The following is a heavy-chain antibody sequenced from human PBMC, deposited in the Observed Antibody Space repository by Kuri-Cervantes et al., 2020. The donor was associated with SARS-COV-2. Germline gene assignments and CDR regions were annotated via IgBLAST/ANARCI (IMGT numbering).Heavy chain of an antibody. V-gene: IGHV3-48*03. CDR1: GFTFSSYE. CDR2: ISSSGSTI. Sequence: GGSLRLSCAASGFTFSSYEMNWVRQAPGKGLEWVSYISSSGSTIYYADSVKGRFTISRDNAKNMLFLQMNSLRAEDTAVYYCVRDGDHWNFGYWGQGTLVTVSS. J-gene: IGHJ4*02. D-gene: IGHD1-1*01. CDR3: VRDGDHWNFGY.